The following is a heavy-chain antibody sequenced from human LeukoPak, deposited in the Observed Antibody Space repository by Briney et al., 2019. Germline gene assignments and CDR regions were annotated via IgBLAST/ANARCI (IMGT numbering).Heavy chain of an antibody. CDR2: INPNSGGT. CDR1: GYTFNGYY. D-gene: IGHD3-3*01. Sequence: ASVKVSCKASGYTFNGYYMLWVRQAPGQGLEWMGWINPNSGGTNYAQKFQGRVTMTRDTSISTAYMELSRLRSDDTAVYYCARDGSSIFGVAYYYYYYMDVWGKGTTVTVSS. J-gene: IGHJ6*03. V-gene: IGHV1-2*02. CDR3: ARDGSSIFGVAYYYYYYMDV.